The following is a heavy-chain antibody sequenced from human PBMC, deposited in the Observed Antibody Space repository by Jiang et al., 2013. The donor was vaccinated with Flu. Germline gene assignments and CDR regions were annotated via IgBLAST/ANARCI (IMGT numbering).Heavy chain of an antibody. CDR2: IYYSGST. J-gene: IGHJ6*03. CDR3: ARLPYSSGYDYMDV. CDR1: GGSISSYY. D-gene: IGHD6-19*01. Sequence: GPGLVKPSETLSLTCTVSGGSISSYYWSWIRQPPGKGLEWIGYIYYSGSTNYNPSLKSRVTISVDTSKNQFSLKLSSVTAADTAVYYCARLPYSSGYDYMDVWGKGTTVTVSS. V-gene: IGHV4-59*01.